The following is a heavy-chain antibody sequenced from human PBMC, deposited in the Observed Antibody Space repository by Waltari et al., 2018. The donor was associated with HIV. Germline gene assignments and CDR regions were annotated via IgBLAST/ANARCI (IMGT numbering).Heavy chain of an antibody. V-gene: IGHV3-9*01. Sequence: EVQLVESGGGLVQPGRSLRLSCAAFGFPFEGYAMHWVRQVPGKGRELVSGVGWDSRSMGYGDSVKGRVTISRDSAKNSLYRQMSSLRAEDTAVYYCARDRNKSFYFYGIDVWGQGTTVTVSS. CDR1: GFPFEGYA. CDR2: VGWDSRSM. CDR3: ARDRNKSFYFYGIDV. J-gene: IGHJ6*02. D-gene: IGHD3-16*02.